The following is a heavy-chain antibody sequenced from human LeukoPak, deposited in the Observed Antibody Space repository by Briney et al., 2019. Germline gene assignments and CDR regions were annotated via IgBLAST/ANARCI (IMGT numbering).Heavy chain of an antibody. CDR2: IIPIFGTA. CDR3: ARGDYPRSYYYYMDV. Sequence: ASVKVSCKASGGTFSSYAISWVRQAPGQGLEWMGGIIPIFGTANYAQKFQGRVTITTDESTSTAYMELSSLRSEDTAVYYCARGDYPRSYYYYMDVWGKGTTVTVSS. CDR1: GGTFSSYA. V-gene: IGHV1-69*05. J-gene: IGHJ6*03. D-gene: IGHD4-11*01.